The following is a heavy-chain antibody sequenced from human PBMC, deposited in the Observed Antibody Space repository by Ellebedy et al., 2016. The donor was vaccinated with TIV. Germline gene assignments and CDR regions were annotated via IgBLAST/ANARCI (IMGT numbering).Heavy chain of an antibody. CDR2: ISWNSGVI. V-gene: IGHV3-9*03. Sequence: SLKISCEASGFTFDDYAMHWVRQAPGTGLEWVSGISWNSGVIAYADSVKGRSTISRDNAKNSVFLQMNSLRVEDMALYYCAKAVERGALDIWGQGTVATVSP. CDR1: GFTFDDYA. D-gene: IGHD1-26*01. CDR3: AKAVERGALDI. J-gene: IGHJ3*02.